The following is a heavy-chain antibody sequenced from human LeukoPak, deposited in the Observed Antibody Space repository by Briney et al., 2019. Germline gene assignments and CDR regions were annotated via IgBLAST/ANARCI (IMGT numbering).Heavy chain of an antibody. Sequence: GASVKVSCKASGYTFTSYDINWVRQATGQGLEWMGWMNPNSGNTGYAQKFQGRVTMTRDTSISTAYMELSRLRSDDTAVYYCARGQYQLLSVDPWGQGTLVTVSS. J-gene: IGHJ5*02. CDR3: ARGQYQLLSVDP. CDR2: MNPNSGNT. CDR1: GYTFTSYD. D-gene: IGHD2-2*01. V-gene: IGHV1-8*01.